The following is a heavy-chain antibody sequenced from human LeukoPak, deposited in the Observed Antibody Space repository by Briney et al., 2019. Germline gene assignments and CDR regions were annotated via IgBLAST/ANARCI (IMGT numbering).Heavy chain of an antibody. Sequence: ASVKVSCKASGYTFTSYYMHWVRQAPGQGLEWMGIINPSGGSTSYAQKFQGRVTMTEDTSTDTAYMELSSLRSEDTAVYYCATGSRDGYNPIDYWGQGTLVTVSS. CDR2: INPSGGST. CDR1: GYTFTSYY. D-gene: IGHD5-24*01. V-gene: IGHV1-46*01. CDR3: ATGSRDGYNPIDY. J-gene: IGHJ4*02.